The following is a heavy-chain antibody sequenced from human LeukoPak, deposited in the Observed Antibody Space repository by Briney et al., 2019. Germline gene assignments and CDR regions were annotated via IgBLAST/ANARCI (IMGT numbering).Heavy chain of an antibody. CDR3: AKDISYATKAGWFDP. D-gene: IGHD3-10*01. J-gene: IGHJ5*02. Sequence: GGSLRLSCAASGFTFSRSWMHWVRQAPGKGLEWVSGIRHSDGSTYYADAVKGRFTISSDKSKNTLFLQMNSLRAEDTAVYYCAKDISYATKAGWFDPWGQGTLVTVSS. V-gene: IGHV3-23*01. CDR1: GFTFSRSW. CDR2: IRHSDGST.